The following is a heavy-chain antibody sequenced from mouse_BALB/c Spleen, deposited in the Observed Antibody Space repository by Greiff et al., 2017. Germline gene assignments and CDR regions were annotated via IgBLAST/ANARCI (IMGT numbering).Heavy chain of an antibody. V-gene: IGHV5-6-4*01. Sequence: EVKLVESGGGLVKPGGSLKLSCAASGFTFSSYTMSWVRQTPEKRLEWVATISSGGSYTYYPDSVKGRFTISRDNAKNTLYLQMSSLKSEDTAMYYCTREGTTVPGYFDYWGQGTTLTVSS. D-gene: IGHD1-1*01. CDR1: GFTFSSYT. CDR2: ISSGGSYT. J-gene: IGHJ2*01. CDR3: TREGTTVPGYFDY.